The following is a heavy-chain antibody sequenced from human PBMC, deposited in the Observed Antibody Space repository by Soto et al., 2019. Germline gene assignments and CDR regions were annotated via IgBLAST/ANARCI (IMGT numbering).Heavy chain of an antibody. V-gene: IGHV3-48*02. D-gene: IGHD3-3*01. Sequence: GGSLRLSCAASGFTFSSYSMNWVRQAPGKGLEWVSYISPSSSTIYYADSVKGRFTISRDNAKNSLYLQMNSLRDEDTAVYYCAKSTSTDFWSGYPPTLSMMFDYWGQGTLVTVSS. CDR2: ISPSSSTI. J-gene: IGHJ4*02. CDR3: AKSTSTDFWSGYPPTLSMMFDY. CDR1: GFTFSSYS.